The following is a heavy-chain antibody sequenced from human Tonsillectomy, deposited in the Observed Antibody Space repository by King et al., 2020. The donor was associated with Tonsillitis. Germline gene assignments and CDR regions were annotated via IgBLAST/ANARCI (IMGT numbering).Heavy chain of an antibody. CDR3: VRDKEATYFDIGRGSFDI. CDR2: ISSTNAI. CDR1: GLNFNTFT. D-gene: IGHD3-22*01. Sequence: VQLVESGGGLVKPGGSLRLSCAASGLNFNTFTMNWVRQAPGKGLEWVSSISSTNAIYYGDSGKGRFTIYRDNAKNSLYLQMNSLRAEDTAVYYCVRDKEATYFDIGRGSFDIWGPGTMVTVSS. V-gene: IGHV3-21*01. J-gene: IGHJ3*02.